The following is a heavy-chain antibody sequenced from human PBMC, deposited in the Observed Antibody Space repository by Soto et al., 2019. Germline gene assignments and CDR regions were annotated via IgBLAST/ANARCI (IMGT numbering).Heavy chain of an antibody. J-gene: IGHJ4*02. CDR2: ISSSGSSV. D-gene: IGHD5-12*01. Sequence: PGGSLRLSCAASRFTFSTYEMHWVRQAPGKGLEWVSCISSSGSSVYYADSVKGRFTISRDNSRNSLYLQMSSLRDEDTALYYCVRYCSSTLCNGVATRTFDYWGQGALVTVSS. V-gene: IGHV3-48*03. CDR1: RFTFSTYE. CDR3: VRYCSSTLCNGVATRTFDY.